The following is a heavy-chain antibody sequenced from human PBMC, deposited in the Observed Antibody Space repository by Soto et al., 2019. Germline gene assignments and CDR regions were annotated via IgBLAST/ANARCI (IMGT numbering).Heavy chain of an antibody. CDR3: AREYCSSTSCLNWFDP. CDR2: INHSGST. CDR1: GGSFSGYY. J-gene: IGHJ5*02. Sequence: SETLSLTCAVYGGSFSGYYWTWIRQPPGTGLEWIGEINHSGSTNYNPSLKSRVTISVDTSKNQFSLKLASVTAADTAVYYCAREYCSSTSCLNWFDPWGQGTLVTVSS. D-gene: IGHD2-2*01. V-gene: IGHV4-34*01.